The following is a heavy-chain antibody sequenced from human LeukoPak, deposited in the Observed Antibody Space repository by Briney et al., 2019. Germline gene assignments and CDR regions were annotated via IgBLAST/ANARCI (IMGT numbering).Heavy chain of an antibody. J-gene: IGHJ5*02. CDR3: ARIRKYYYAPGNWFDP. Sequence: SQTLSLTCAVYGGSFSGYYWSWIRQPPGKGLEWIGEINHSGSTNYNPSLKSRVTISVDTSKNQFSLKLSSVTAAGTAVYYCARIRKYYYAPGNWFDPWGQGTLVTVSS. CDR2: INHSGST. V-gene: IGHV4-34*01. CDR1: GGSFSGYY. D-gene: IGHD3-10*01.